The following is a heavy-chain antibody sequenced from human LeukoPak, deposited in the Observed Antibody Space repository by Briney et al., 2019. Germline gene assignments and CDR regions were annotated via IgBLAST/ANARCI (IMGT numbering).Heavy chain of an antibody. CDR2: IYYSGST. V-gene: IGHV4-61*01. J-gene: IGHJ5*02. D-gene: IGHD3-10*01. CDR1: GDSISSGSYY. CDR3: ARVGWFGELLDSWFDP. Sequence: KSSETLSLTCTVSGDSISSGSYYWSWIRQPPGKGLEWIGYIYYSGSTNYNPSLKSRVTISVDTSKNQFSLKLSSVTAADTAVYYCARVGWFGELLDSWFDPWGQGTLVTVSS.